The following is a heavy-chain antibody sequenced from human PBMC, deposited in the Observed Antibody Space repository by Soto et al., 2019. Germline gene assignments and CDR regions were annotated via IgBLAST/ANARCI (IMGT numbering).Heavy chain of an antibody. CDR2: VYSTGGT. D-gene: IGHD1-1*01. Sequence: QVQLQQSGPGLVKPSETLSLTCSVSSGPSSSHNWGWIRQPPGRGLEWIGYVYSTGGTSYNPSLKSRVTISADTSTNHISLTLTSVTAADTAVYYWVRQGIGNLHGLVDVWCQGTTVRVSS. CDR3: VRQGIGNLHGLVDV. CDR1: SGPSSSHN. V-gene: IGHV4-59*08. J-gene: IGHJ6*02.